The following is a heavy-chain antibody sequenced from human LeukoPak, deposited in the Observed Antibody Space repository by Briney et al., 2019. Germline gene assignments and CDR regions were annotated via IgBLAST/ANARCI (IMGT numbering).Heavy chain of an antibody. CDR3: ARHVVGATLDY. Sequence: SETLSLTCTVSGGSISSSSYYWGWIRQPPGKGLEWIGSIYYSGSTYYNPSLKSRVTISVDTSKNQFSLKLSSVTAADTAVYYCARHVVGATLDYWGQGTLVTVSS. V-gene: IGHV4-39*01. CDR1: GGSISSSSYY. CDR2: IYYSGST. D-gene: IGHD1-26*01. J-gene: IGHJ4*02.